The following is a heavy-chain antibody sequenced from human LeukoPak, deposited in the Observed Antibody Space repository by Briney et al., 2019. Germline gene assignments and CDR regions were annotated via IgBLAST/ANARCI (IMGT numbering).Heavy chain of an antibody. CDR2: INWNGGST. Sequence: GGSLRLSCAASGFTFDDYGMSWVRQAPGKGLERVSGINWNGGSTGYADSVKGRFTISRDNAKNSLYLQMNSLRAEDTAVYYCAQCRYSGGGSCFLFDYWGQGTLVTVSS. V-gene: IGHV3-20*04. J-gene: IGHJ4*02. CDR3: AQCRYSGGGSCFLFDY. CDR1: GFTFDDYG. D-gene: IGHD2-15*01.